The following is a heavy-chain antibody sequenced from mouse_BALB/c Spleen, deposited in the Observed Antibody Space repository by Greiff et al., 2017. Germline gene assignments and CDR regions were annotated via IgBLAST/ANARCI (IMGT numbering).Heavy chain of an antibody. CDR1: GFTFSDFY. D-gene: IGHD2-1*01. CDR3: ARDRYGNYVGYAMDY. J-gene: IGHJ4*01. Sequence: DVHLVESGGGLVQPGGSLRLSCATSGFTFSDFYMEWVRQPPGKRLEWIAASRNKANDYTTEYSASVKGRFIVSRDTSQSILYLQMNALRAEDTAIYYCARDRYGNYVGYAMDYWGQGTSVTVSS. CDR2: SRNKANDYTT. V-gene: IGHV7-1*02.